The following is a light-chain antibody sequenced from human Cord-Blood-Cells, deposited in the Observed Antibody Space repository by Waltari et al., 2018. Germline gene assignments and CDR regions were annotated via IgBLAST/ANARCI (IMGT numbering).Light chain of an antibody. CDR1: QSVSSY. V-gene: IGKV3-11*01. CDR2: DAS. J-gene: IGKJ4*02. Sequence: EIVLTQFPATLSLSPGARATLPCRPSQSVSSYLAWYQQKPGQAPRLLIYDASNRATGIPARFSGSGSGTDFTLTISSLEPEDFAVYYCQQRSNWPELTFGGGTKVEIK. CDR3: QQRSNWPELT.